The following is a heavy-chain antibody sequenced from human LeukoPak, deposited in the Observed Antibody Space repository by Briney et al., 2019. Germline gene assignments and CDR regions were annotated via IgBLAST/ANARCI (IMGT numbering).Heavy chain of an antibody. CDR2: IYTSGST. V-gene: IGHV4-61*02. CDR3: ARGAGERYFDSGPHRNWFDP. Sequence: PSQTLSLTCTVSGGSISSGSYYWSWIRQPAGKGLEWIGRIYTSGSTNYNPSLKSRVTISVDTSKNQFSLKLSSVTAADTAVYYCARGAGERYFDSGPHRNWFDPWGQGTLVTVSS. CDR1: GGSISSGSYY. D-gene: IGHD3-9*01. J-gene: IGHJ5*02.